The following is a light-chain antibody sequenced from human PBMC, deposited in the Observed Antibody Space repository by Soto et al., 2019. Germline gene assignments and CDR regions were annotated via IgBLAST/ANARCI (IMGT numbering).Light chain of an antibody. CDR2: EGS. J-gene: IGLJ1*01. CDR1: SSDVGSYNL. Sequence: QSALTQPASVSGSPGQSITISCTGSSSDVGSYNLVSWYQHHPGNTPKLMIYEGSRRPSGVSDRFSGSKSGNTASLTISGLQAEDEADYYCYSYAGSSTYVFGTGTKLTVL. V-gene: IGLV2-23*01. CDR3: YSYAGSSTYV.